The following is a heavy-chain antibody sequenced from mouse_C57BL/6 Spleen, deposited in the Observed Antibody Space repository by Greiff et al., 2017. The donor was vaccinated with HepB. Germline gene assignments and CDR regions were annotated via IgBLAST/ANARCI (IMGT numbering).Heavy chain of an antibody. CDR3: AREGPYGNWDY. CDR1: GYTFTSYW. CDR2: IDPSDSET. V-gene: IGHV1-52*01. D-gene: IGHD2-1*01. Sequence: QVQLQQPGAELVRPGSSVKLSCKASGYTFTSYWMHWVKQRPIQGLEWIGNIDPSDSETHYNQKFKDKATLTVDKSSSTAYMQLSSLTAEDSAVYYCAREGPYGNWDYWGQGTTLTVSS. J-gene: IGHJ2*01.